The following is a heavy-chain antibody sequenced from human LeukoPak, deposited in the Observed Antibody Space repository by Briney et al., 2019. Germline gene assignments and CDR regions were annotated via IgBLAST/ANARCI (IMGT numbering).Heavy chain of an antibody. J-gene: IGHJ1*01. CDR2: INPDGSTT. Sequence: PGGSLRLSCAASGFTFSTYWMHWVRQAPGKGLVWVSRINPDGSTTDYADSVKGRFTISRDNAKNTLYLQMSSLRAEDTGVYYCARAPSEIGGYYPEYFRHWGQGTLVTVSP. CDR1: GFTFSTYW. CDR3: ARAPSEIGGYYPEYFRH. V-gene: IGHV3-74*01. D-gene: IGHD3-22*01.